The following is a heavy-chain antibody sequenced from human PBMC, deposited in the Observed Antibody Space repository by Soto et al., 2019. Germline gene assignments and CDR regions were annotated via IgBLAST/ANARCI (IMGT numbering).Heavy chain of an antibody. CDR3: ASEFLGYCSGGSYSFDY. V-gene: IGHV1-3*01. CDR2: INAGNGNT. Sequence: QVQLVQSGAEVKKPGASVKVSCKASGYTFTSYAMHWVRQAPGQRLEWMGWINAGNGNTKYSQKFQGRVTITRDTTASTAYMELSSLGSEDGAVYYCASEFLGYCSGGSYSFDYWGKGTLVTVAS. D-gene: IGHD2-15*01. CDR1: GYTFTSYA. J-gene: IGHJ4*02.